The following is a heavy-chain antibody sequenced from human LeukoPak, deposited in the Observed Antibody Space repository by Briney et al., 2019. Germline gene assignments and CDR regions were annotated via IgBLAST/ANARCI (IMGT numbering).Heavy chain of an antibody. Sequence: GRSLRLSCAASGFTFVSYAMTWVRQAPGKGLEWVSTISGSGDSTYYADSVKGRFTISRDSSKNTLYLQMNSLRAEDTAIYYCAKGNVGLDYWGQGTLVTVSS. D-gene: IGHD1-26*01. CDR2: ISGSGDST. CDR3: AKGNVGLDY. V-gene: IGHV3-23*01. J-gene: IGHJ4*02. CDR1: GFTFVSYA.